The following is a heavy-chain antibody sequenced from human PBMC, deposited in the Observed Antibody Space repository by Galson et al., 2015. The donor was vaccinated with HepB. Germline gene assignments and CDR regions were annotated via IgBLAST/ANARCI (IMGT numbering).Heavy chain of an antibody. J-gene: IGHJ3*02. Sequence: SLRLSCAASGFTFSSYAMSWVRRAPGKGLVWVSSISGNGGITYHADSVKGRFTISRDNSKNTLYLQMNSLGAEDTVVYYCASEYSSSIGKAFDIWGQGTMVTVSS. D-gene: IGHD6-13*01. CDR1: GFTFSSYA. CDR2: ISGNGGIT. CDR3: ASEYSSSIGKAFDI. V-gene: IGHV3-23*01.